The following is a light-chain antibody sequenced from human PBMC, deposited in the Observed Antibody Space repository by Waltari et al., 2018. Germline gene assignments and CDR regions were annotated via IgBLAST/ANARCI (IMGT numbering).Light chain of an antibody. Sequence: QSALTQPPSASGSPAQSVTISCTGTRSDIGAYNYVSWYQQHPGKAPKFIMFEVTKRPSGVPDRFSGSKSGITASLTISGLQPEDEADYYCSSYAGSNYLVFGGGTKLTVL. CDR3: SSYAGSNYLV. CDR2: EVT. CDR1: RSDIGAYNY. J-gene: IGLJ2*01. V-gene: IGLV2-8*01.